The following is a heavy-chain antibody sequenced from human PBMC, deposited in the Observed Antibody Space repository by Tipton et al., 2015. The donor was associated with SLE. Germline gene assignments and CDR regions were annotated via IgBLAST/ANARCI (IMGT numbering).Heavy chain of an antibody. J-gene: IGHJ6*03. CDR3: ARESFTNDFYYYMDV. CDR2: IYYSGST. Sequence: LRLSCTVSGGSISSYYWSWIRQPPGKGLEWIGYIYYSGSTNYNPSLKSRVTMSVDTSKNQFSLKLSSVTAADTAIYYCARESFTNDFYYYMDVWGKGTTVTVSS. CDR1: GGSISSYY. V-gene: IGHV4-59*01. D-gene: IGHD2-8*01.